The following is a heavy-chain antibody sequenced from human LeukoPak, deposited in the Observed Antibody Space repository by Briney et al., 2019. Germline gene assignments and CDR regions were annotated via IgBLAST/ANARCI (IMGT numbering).Heavy chain of an antibody. J-gene: IGHJ1*01. V-gene: IGHV3-23*01. Sequence: GGSLRLSCAASGFTFSSYAMSWVRQAPGKGLEWVSAISGSGGSTYYADSVKGRFTISRDNSKNTLYLQMNSLRAEDTAVYYCAKRKKSSGWYFSSGAEYFQHWGQGTLVTVSS. CDR1: GFTFSSYA. CDR3: AKRKKSSGWYFSSGAEYFQH. D-gene: IGHD6-19*01. CDR2: ISGSGGST.